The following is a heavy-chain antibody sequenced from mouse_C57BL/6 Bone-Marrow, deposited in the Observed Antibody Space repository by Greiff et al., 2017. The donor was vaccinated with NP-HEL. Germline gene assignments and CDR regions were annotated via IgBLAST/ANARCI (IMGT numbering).Heavy chain of an antibody. CDR3: ARDHGSSLDY. V-gene: IGHV1-81*01. J-gene: IGHJ2*01. Sequence: VMLVESGAELARPGASVKLSCKASGYTFTSYGISWVKQRTGQGLEWIGEIYPRSGNTYYNEKFKGKATLTADKSSSTAYMELRSLTSEDSAVYFCARDHGSSLDYWGQGTTLTVSS. D-gene: IGHD1-1*01. CDR2: IYPRSGNT. CDR1: GYTFTSYG.